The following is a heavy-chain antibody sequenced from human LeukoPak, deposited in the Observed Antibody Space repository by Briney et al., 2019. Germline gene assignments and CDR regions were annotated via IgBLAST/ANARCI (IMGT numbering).Heavy chain of an antibody. Sequence: GGSLRLSCAASGFTFNDYGMHWVRQAPSKGLEWVAFISYDGSNKYYTDSVKGRFTISRDNSKSTLYLQMNSLRAEDTAVYYCAKVRWDNSGWYYLDYWGQGTLVTVSS. J-gene: IGHJ4*02. CDR2: ISYDGSNK. CDR1: GFTFNDYG. CDR3: AKVRWDNSGWYYLDY. D-gene: IGHD6-19*01. V-gene: IGHV3-30*18.